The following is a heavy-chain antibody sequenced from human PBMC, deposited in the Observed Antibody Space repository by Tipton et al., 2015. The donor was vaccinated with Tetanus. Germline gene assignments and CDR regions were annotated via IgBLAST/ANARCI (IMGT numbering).Heavy chain of an antibody. J-gene: IGHJ4*02. V-gene: IGHV4-30-4*01. D-gene: IGHD3-22*01. CDR3: ARDGDSSGYYYDD. CDR1: GGSISSGDYY. Sequence: TLSLTCTVSGGSISSGDYYWSWIRQPPGKGLEWIGYIYYSGSTYYNPSLKSRVTISVDTSKNQFSLKLSSVTAADTAVYYCARDGDSSGYYYDDWGQGTLVTVSS. CDR2: IYYSGST.